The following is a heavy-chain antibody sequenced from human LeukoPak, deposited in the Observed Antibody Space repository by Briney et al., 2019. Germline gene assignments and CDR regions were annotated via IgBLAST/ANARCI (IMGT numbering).Heavy chain of an antibody. Sequence: GGSLRLSCAASGFTFSSYWMSWVRQAPGKGLEWVANIKQDGSEKYYVDSVKGRFTISRDNAKNSLYLQMNSLRAEDTAVYYCTTITVYINFDYWGQGTLVTVSS. D-gene: IGHD6-19*01. CDR2: IKQDGSEK. J-gene: IGHJ4*02. CDR3: TTITVYINFDY. V-gene: IGHV3-7*01. CDR1: GFTFSSYW.